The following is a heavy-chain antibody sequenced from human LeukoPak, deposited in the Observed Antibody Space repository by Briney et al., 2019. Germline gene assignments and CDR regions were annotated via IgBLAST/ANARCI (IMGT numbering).Heavy chain of an antibody. J-gene: IGHJ4*02. V-gene: IGHV1-8*01. Sequence: GASVKVSCKASGYTFTSYDINWVRQATGQGLEWMGWMNPNSGNTGYAKKFQGRVTMTRNTSISTAYIELSSLRSEDTAVYYCARGYGAGSYYNAGYWGQGTLVTVSA. CDR1: GYTFTSYD. CDR2: MNPNSGNT. CDR3: ARGYGAGSYYNAGY. D-gene: IGHD3-10*01.